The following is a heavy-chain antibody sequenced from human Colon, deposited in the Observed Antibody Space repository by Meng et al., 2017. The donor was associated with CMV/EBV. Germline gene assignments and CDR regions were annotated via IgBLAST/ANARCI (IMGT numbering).Heavy chain of an antibody. D-gene: IGHD6-13*01. V-gene: IGHV1-2*02. CDR2: INPNSGGT. J-gene: IGHJ4*02. CDR3: ARSLSGSSWSS. Sequence: ASVKVSCKASGYTVTGYYMHWVRQAPGQGLEWMGWINPNSGGTNYAQKFQGRVTMTRDTSISTAYMELSRLTSEDTAMFYCARSLSGSSWSSWGQGTVVTVSS. CDR1: GYTVTGYY.